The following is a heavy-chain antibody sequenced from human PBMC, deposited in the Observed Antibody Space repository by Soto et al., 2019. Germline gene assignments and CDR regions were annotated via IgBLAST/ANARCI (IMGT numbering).Heavy chain of an antibody. CDR3: ARGEGSGSNALGQ. V-gene: IGHV3-66*01. CDR1: GFSVSNNY. CDR2: IQDGGSI. Sequence: VLLEESGGDLVQPGGSLRLSCAASGFSVSNNYMTWVRQVPGKGREWVSVIQDGGSITYADSVRDRFTISRDSSKNTVFLQMSSLRPEDTAVYFCARGEGSGSNALGQWGQGTLVTVSS. D-gene: IGHD3-10*01. J-gene: IGHJ4*02.